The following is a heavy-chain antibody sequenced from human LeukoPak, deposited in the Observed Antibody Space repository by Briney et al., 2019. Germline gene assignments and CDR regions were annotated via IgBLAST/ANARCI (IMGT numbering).Heavy chain of an antibody. CDR2: ISSSSSYI. Sequence: GGSLRLSCAASGFTFSSYSMNWVRQAPGKGLEWVSSISSSSSYIYYADSVKGRFTISRDNAKNSLYLQMNSLRAEDTAVYYCAKLPIYDSSGYTDYWGQGTLVTVSS. V-gene: IGHV3-21*01. J-gene: IGHJ4*02. CDR3: AKLPIYDSSGYTDY. CDR1: GFTFSSYS. D-gene: IGHD3-22*01.